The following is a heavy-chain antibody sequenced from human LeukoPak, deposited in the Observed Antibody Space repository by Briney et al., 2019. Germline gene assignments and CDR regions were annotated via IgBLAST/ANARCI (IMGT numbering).Heavy chain of an antibody. J-gene: IGHJ4*01. Sequence: GRSLRLSCAASGFTFSSYAMHWVRQAPGKGLEWVSTLSGSGITTYYADSVKGRFTISRDNSKNTLYLQMNSLRAEDTAVYYCAKGIYSSGWSYFDYWGHGTLVTVSS. CDR1: GFTFSSYA. CDR3: AKGIYSSGWSYFDY. V-gene: IGHV3-23*01. CDR2: LSGSGITT. D-gene: IGHD6-19*01.